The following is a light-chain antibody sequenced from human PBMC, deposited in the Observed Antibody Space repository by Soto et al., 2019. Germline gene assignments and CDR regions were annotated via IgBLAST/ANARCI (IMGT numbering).Light chain of an antibody. CDR2: KAS. CDR3: QQYNSSWT. V-gene: IGKV1-5*03. CDR1: QSISIW. Sequence: DIQMTQSPSTLSASVGDRDTITCRASQSISIWLAWYQHKPGKAPKLLIYKASSLESGVPSRFSGSGSGTEFTLTISSLQPDDLATYYCQQYNSSWTFGQGTKVEIK. J-gene: IGKJ1*01.